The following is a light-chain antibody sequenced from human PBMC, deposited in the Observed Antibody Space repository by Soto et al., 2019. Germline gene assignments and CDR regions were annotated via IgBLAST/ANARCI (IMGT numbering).Light chain of an antibody. V-gene: IGKV1-6*01. J-gene: IGKJ4*01. CDR3: LQVYNYPLT. CDR1: QSISSY. CDR2: AAS. Sequence: IQMTQSPSSLSASVGDRVTITCRASQSISSYLNWYQQKPGKAPNLLIYAASSLQSGVPSTFSGSGSGTDFTLTISSLQPEDFATYYCLQVYNYPLTFGGRTKVDI.